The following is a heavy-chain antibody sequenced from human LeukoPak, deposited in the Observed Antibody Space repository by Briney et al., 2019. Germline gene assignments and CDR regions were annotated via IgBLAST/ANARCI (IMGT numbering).Heavy chain of an antibody. D-gene: IGHD5-18*01. CDR3: ARGAAGTAMPYFDY. J-gene: IGHJ4*02. CDR2: VNHSGST. Sequence: SETLSLTCAVSGGSLSGNYWSWIRQPPGKGLEWIGEVNHSGSTNYNSSPKSRFSISVDTSKNQFFLKLTSVTAADTAVYYCARGAAGTAMPYFDYWGQGILVTVSS. V-gene: IGHV4-34*01. CDR1: GGSLSGNY.